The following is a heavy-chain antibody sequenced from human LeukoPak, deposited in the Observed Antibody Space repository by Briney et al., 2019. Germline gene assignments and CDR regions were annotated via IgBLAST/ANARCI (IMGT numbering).Heavy chain of an antibody. V-gene: IGHV3-66*01. CDR1: GFTLSSNY. CDR3: AKGGY. CDR2: IYSGGST. J-gene: IGHJ4*02. Sequence: GGSLRLSCAASGFTLSSNYMSCVRQAPGKGVEWVSVIYSGGSTYYADSVKGRFTISRDNSKNTLYFQMTSLRAEDTGVYYCAKGGYWGQGTLVTVSS.